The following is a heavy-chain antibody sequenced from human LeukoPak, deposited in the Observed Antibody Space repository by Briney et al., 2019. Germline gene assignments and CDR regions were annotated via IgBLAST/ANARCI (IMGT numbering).Heavy chain of an antibody. J-gene: IGHJ4*02. D-gene: IGHD3-22*01. V-gene: IGHV3-21*01. Sequence: PGGSLRLSCAASGFTFSSYSMNWVRQAPGKGLEWVSSISSSSSYIYYADSVKGRFTISRDNAKNSLYLQMNSLRAEDTAVYYCARDDKTYYYDSSGEEPCGFDYWGQGTLVTVSS. CDR2: ISSSSSYI. CDR3: ARDDKTYYYDSSGEEPCGFDY. CDR1: GFTFSSYS.